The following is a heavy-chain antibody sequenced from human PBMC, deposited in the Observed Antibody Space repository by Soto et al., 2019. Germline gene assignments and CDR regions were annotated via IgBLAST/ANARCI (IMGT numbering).Heavy chain of an antibody. D-gene: IGHD6-13*01. CDR3: ARASGLLVPWRY. V-gene: IGHV1-18*01. CDR1: GYTFTGYG. Sequence: GASVKVSCKASGYTFTGYGISWVRQAPGQGLEWMGWINSYGNTNYAQKLQGRLTMTTDTSTSTAYMELRSLRSDDTAMYYCARASGLLVPWRYWGQGTLVTVAS. CDR2: INSYGNT. J-gene: IGHJ4*02.